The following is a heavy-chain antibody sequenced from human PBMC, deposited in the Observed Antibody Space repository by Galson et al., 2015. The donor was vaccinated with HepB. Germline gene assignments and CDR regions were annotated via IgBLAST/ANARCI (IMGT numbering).Heavy chain of an antibody. J-gene: IGHJ4*02. V-gene: IGHV1-69*13. CDR2: IIPIFGTA. CDR1: GGTFSSYA. Sequence: SVKVSCKASGGTFSSYAISWVRQAPGQGLEWMGGIIPIFGTANYAQKFQGRVTITADESTSTAYMELSSLRSEDTAVYYCARGRYSSSSFYVFDYWGQGTLVTVSS. CDR3: ARGRYSSSSFYVFDY. D-gene: IGHD6-6*01.